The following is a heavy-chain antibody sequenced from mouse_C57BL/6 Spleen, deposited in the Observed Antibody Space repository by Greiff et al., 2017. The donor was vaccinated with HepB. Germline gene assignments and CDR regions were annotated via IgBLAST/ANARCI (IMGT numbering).Heavy chain of an antibody. V-gene: IGHV1-80*01. CDR2: IYPGDGDT. J-gene: IGHJ2*01. D-gene: IGHD2-3*01. CDR3: ARQRRPDGYYDY. Sequence: VQGVESGAELVKPGASVKISCKASGYAFSSYWMNWVKQRPGKGLEWIGQIYPGDGDTNYNGKFKGKATLTADKSSSTAYMQLSSLTSEDSAVYFCARQRRPDGYYDYWGQGTTLTVSS. CDR1: GYAFSSYW.